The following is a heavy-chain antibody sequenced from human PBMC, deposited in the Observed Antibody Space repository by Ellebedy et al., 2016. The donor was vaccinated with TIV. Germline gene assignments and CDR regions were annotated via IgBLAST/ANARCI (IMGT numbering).Heavy chain of an antibody. V-gene: IGHV3-21*04. D-gene: IGHD1-26*01. J-gene: IGHJ2*01. CDR3: AKDLTYDSGSSEGC. Sequence: GESLKISXAASGFTFSSYSMNWVRQAPGKGLEWVSSISSSSSYIYYADSVKGRFTISRDNAKNSLYLQMNSLRAEDTAVYYCAKDLTYDSGSSEGCWGRGTLVTVSS. CDR2: ISSSSSYI. CDR1: GFTFSSYS.